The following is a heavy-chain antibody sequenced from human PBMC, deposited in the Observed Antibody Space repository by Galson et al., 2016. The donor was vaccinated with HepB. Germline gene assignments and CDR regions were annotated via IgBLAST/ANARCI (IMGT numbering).Heavy chain of an antibody. CDR3: ARGDYYTTPREKFEY. Sequence: SLRLSCAASGFTFSTYWMTWVRQTPGKGLEWVANINGDGGYKYYVDSVKGRFTISRDNVKNSLDLQMNSLRVEDTALYYCARGDYYTTPREKFEYWGQGTLVTVSS. V-gene: IGHV3-7*04. D-gene: IGHD3-10*01. CDR1: GFTFSTYW. CDR2: INGDGGYK. J-gene: IGHJ4*02.